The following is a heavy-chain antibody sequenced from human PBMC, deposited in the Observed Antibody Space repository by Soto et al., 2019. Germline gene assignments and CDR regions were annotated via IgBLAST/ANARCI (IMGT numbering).Heavy chain of an antibody. Sequence: QLQLQESGPGLVKPSETLSLTCTVSGGSISSRGYYWGWIRQPPGKGLEWIGTIYYSGSTYYNPSPQSRVPISVDTSKNQFSLKLSSVTAADTAVYYCATSNWFDPWGQGTLVTVSS. J-gene: IGHJ5*02. CDR2: IYYSGST. CDR3: ATSNWFDP. CDR1: GGSISSRGYY. V-gene: IGHV4-39*01.